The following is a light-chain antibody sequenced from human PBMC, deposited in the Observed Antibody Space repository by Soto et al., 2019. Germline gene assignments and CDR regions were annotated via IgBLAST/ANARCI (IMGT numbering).Light chain of an antibody. J-gene: IGKJ4*01. Sequence: EIVLTQSPATLSVSPGERATLSCRASQSVSSNLAWYQQKPGQAPRLLIYGASTRATGIPARFSGSGSGTEFTLTISSLQPEDFATYYCQQTYSTPPTFGGGTKVDIK. CDR2: GAS. CDR3: QQTYSTPPT. CDR1: QSVSSN. V-gene: IGKV3-15*01.